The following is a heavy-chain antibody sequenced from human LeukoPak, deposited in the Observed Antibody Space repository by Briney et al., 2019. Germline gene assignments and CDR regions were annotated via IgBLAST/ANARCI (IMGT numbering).Heavy chain of an antibody. D-gene: IGHD3-3*01. J-gene: IGHJ4*01. Sequence: PGASVKVSCKASGYTFTTYGITWVRQAPGQGLEWMGWISAYNGNTNYAQKLQGRVTMTTDTSTSTAYMELRSLRSDDTAVYYCARKDPYYDFCSGYSDWGHRTLVT. CDR1: GYTFTTYG. CDR2: ISAYNGNT. V-gene: IGHV1-18*01. CDR3: ARKDPYYDFCSGYSD.